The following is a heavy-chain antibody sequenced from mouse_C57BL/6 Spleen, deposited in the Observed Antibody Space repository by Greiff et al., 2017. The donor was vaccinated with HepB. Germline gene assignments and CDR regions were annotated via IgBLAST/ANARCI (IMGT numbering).Heavy chain of an antibody. CDR2: IDPENGDT. CDR1: GFNIKDDY. Sequence: EVQLQQSGAELVRPGASVKLSCTASGFNIKDDYMHWVKQRPEQGLEWIGWIDPENGDTEYASKFQGKATITADTSSNTAYLQLSSLTSEDTAVYYCTTPYYGLAYWGQGTLVTVSA. CDR3: TTPYYGLAY. J-gene: IGHJ3*01. D-gene: IGHD1-2*01. V-gene: IGHV14-4*01.